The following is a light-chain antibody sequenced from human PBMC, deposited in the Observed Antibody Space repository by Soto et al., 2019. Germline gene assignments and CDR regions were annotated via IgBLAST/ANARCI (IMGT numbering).Light chain of an antibody. CDR1: QSISSW. CDR2: KAS. Sequence: DIQMTQSPSTLSASVGDRVTITCRASQSISSWLAWYQQKPGKAPKLLIYKASSLESGVPSRFSGSGSGTEFTLTSSSLQPDDFATYYCQQYNSYSWTFGQWTKVEIK. CDR3: QQYNSYSWT. V-gene: IGKV1-5*03. J-gene: IGKJ1*01.